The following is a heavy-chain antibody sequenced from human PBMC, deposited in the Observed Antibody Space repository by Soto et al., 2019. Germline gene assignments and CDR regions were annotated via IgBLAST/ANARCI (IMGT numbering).Heavy chain of an antibody. CDR3: AREITMVRGVIAWFDP. J-gene: IGHJ5*02. CDR1: GGSISSYY. V-gene: IGHV4-59*12. Sequence: SETLSLTCTVSGGSISSYYWSWIRQPPGKGLEWIGYIYYSGSTNYNPSLKSRVTISVDTSKNQFSLKLSSVTAADTAVYYCAREITMVRGVIAWFDPWGQGTLVTVSS. D-gene: IGHD3-10*01. CDR2: IYYSGST.